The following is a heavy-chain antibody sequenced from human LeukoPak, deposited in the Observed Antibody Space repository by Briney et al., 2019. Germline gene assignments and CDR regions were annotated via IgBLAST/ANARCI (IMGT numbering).Heavy chain of an antibody. CDR3: ASSDCSSTSCYPWSLRYYYMDV. CDR2: ISAYNGNR. CDR1: GYTFRSYA. Sequence: ASVKVSCKASGYTFRSYAISWVRQAPGQGLEWMGWISAYNGNRNYAQKLQGRVTMTTDTSTSTAYMELRSLRSDDTAVYYCASSDCSSTSCYPWSLRYYYMDVWGKGTTVTVSS. D-gene: IGHD2-2*01. V-gene: IGHV1-18*01. J-gene: IGHJ6*03.